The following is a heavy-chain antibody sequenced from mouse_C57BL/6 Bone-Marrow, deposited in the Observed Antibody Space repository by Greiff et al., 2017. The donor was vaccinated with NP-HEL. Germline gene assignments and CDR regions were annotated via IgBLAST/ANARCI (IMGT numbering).Heavy chain of an antibody. J-gene: IGHJ4*01. CDR2: IWSGGST. D-gene: IGHD2-12*01. V-gene: IGHV2-2*01. Sequence: VKVVESGPGLVQPSQRLSITCTVSGFSLTSYGVHWVRQSPGKGLEWLGVIWSGGSTAYNAAFISSMSISKDNSKSQVFFKMNSLQADDTAVYYCASYDGWVYAMDYWGQGTSVTVSS. CDR1: GFSLTSYG. CDR3: ASYDGWVYAMDY.